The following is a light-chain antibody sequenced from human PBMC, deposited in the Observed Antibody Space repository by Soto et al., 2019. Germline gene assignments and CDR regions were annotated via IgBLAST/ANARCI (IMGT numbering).Light chain of an antibody. J-gene: IGKJ1*01. CDR2: DAS. CDR3: QQYNSYWT. V-gene: IGKV1-5*01. CDR1: QSIARW. Sequence: DIQMTQSPSTLSASVGDRVTITCRASQSIARWVAWYQQKPGKAPKLLIYDASNLESGVPSRFSGSGSGTEFTLILIILQPDDFATYYCQQYNSYWTFGPGTKVEIK.